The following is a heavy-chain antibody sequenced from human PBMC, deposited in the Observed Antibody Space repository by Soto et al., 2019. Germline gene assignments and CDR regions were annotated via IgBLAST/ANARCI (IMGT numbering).Heavy chain of an antibody. CDR2: IWYDGSNK. CDR3: ARVWHSSSGFDY. Sequence: GGSLRLSCAASGFTFSSYGMHWVRQAPGKGLEWVAVIWYDGSNKYYADSVKGRFTISRDNSKNTLYLQMNSLRAEDTAVYYCARVWHSSSGFDYWGQGTLVTVSS. V-gene: IGHV3-33*01. D-gene: IGHD6-13*01. CDR1: GFTFSSYG. J-gene: IGHJ4*02.